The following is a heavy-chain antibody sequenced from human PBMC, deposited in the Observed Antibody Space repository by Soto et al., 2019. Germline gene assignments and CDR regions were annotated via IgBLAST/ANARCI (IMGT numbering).Heavy chain of an antibody. CDR2: IIPIFGTA. J-gene: IGHJ6*04. CDR3: AGGPGVTILGVFFYGGQGRDV. CDR1: GGTFSSYA. V-gene: IGHV1-69*13. Sequence: SVKVSCKASGGTFSSYAISWVRQAPGQGLEWMGGIIPIFGTANYAQKFQGRVTITADESTSTAYMELSSLRSEDTAVYYCAGGPGVTILGVFFYGGQGRDVGGKGTRATVP. D-gene: IGHD3-3*01.